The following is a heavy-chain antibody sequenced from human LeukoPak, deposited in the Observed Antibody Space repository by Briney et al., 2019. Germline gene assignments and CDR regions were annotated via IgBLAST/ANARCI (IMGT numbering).Heavy chain of an antibody. CDR1: GFTFSTYG. V-gene: IGHV3-30*18. Sequence: GGSLRLSCAASGFTFSTYGMHWVRQAPGKGLEWMAVISYDGSNKYYADSVKGRFTISRDNSKNTLYLQMNSLRAEDTAVYYCAKDLSGKFETKGLDYWGQGTLVTVSS. CDR2: ISYDGSNK. J-gene: IGHJ4*02. D-gene: IGHD2-8*01. CDR3: AKDLSGKFETKGLDY.